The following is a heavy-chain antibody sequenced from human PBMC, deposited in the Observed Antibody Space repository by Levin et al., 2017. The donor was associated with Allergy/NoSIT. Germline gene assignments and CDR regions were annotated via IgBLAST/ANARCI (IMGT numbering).Heavy chain of an antibody. CDR2: TSYDESNK. J-gene: IGHJ3*02. Sequence: GESLKISCVASGFTFSGYAMHWVRQAPGKGLEWVTVTSYDESNKYYADSVKGRFTISRDNSKNTLYVQMNSLRVEDTAVYYCARTGQDAFDIWGQGTMVTVST. CDR1: GFTFSGYA. CDR3: ARTGQDAFDI. V-gene: IGHV3-30-3*01.